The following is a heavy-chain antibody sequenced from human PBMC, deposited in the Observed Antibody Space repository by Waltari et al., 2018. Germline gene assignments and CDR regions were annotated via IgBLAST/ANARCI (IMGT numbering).Heavy chain of an antibody. J-gene: IGHJ4*02. CDR1: GFPFSIYW. CDR2: SDTDGMTT. Sequence: EVQLVESGGGLVQPGGSLRLSCAARGFPFSIYWRHWVRQAPGKGLVWVSRSDTDGMTTDYADSVKGRFIISRDNARNTLYLQMNSLRAEDTAIYYCGSDLTGVQDFWGPGTLVTVSS. V-gene: IGHV3-74*01. CDR3: GSDLTGVQDF. D-gene: IGHD2-8*02.